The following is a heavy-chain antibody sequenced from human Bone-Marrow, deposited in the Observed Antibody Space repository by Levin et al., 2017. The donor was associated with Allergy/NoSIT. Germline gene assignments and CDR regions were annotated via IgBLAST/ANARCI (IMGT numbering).Heavy chain of an antibody. J-gene: IGHJ4*02. D-gene: IGHD6-19*01. V-gene: IGHV3-30-3*01. Sequence: GESLKISCAASGFTSGTYAMYWVRQAPGKGLEWVASISYDGSNQYYADSVKGRFTISRDNSKNTLYLQMNSLRVEDMAVYYCARDKWAAVAGIFDYWGQGTLVTVSS. CDR3: ARDKWAAVAGIFDY. CDR1: GFTSGTYA. CDR2: ISYDGSNQ.